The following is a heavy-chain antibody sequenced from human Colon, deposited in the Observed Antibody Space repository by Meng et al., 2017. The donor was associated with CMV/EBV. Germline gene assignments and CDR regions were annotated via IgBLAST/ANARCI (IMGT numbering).Heavy chain of an antibody. CDR2: ITGRSTDT. Sequence: GGSLRLSCAASGFTFSDYAMGWVRQAPGKGLEWVSAITGRSTDTYYAHSVKGRFTISRDNSKNTLYLQMNSLRAEDTAVYYCAKAHFRKAYYYGMDVWGQGTTVTVSS. D-gene: IGHD3-3*02. J-gene: IGHJ6*02. CDR3: AKAHFRKAYYYGMDV. V-gene: IGHV3-23*01. CDR1: GFTFSDYA.